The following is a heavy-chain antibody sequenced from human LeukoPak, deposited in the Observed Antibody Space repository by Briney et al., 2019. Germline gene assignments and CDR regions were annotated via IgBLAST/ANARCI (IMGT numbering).Heavy chain of an antibody. CDR3: ARERRTTVTMSNAFDI. J-gene: IGHJ3*02. D-gene: IGHD4-17*01. CDR2: IYYSGST. Sequence: SETLSLTCTVSGGSISSYYWSWIRQPPGKGLEWIGYIYYSGSTNYNPSLKSRVTISVDTSKNQFSLKLSPVTAADTAVYYCARERRTTVTMSNAFDIWGQGTMVTVSS. V-gene: IGHV4-59*01. CDR1: GGSISSYY.